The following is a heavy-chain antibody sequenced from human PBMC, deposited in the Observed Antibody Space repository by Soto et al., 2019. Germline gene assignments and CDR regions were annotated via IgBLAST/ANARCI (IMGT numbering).Heavy chain of an antibody. J-gene: IGHJ6*02. D-gene: IGHD3-22*01. V-gene: IGHV4-61*01. CDR2: INYSGST. CDR3: AKIPNYNDSGGLWPGMDV. Sequence: PSETLSLTCTVSGGSVNKSTYYWSWIRQPPGKGLEWIGYINYSGSTNYNPSLKSRITISVDTSKNQFSLKLSSVTAADTAVYYFAKIPNYNDSGGLWPGMDVWGQGPPVTVS. CDR1: GGSVNKSTYY.